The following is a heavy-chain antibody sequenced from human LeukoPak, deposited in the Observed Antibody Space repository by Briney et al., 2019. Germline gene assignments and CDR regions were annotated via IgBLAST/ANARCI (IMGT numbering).Heavy chain of an antibody. CDR2: IYGADTI. D-gene: IGHD4/OR15-4a*01. CDR1: GFTVSGSY. J-gene: IGHJ4*02. V-gene: IGHV3-66*01. Sequence: GGSLRLSCAASGFTVSGSYMSWVRQVPGKGLEWVSCIYGADTIYYADFVKDRFSISRDSNRNILYLQMNSLRAEDTAVYYGARGARGAYFDFWGQGTLVTVSS. CDR3: ARGARGAYFDF.